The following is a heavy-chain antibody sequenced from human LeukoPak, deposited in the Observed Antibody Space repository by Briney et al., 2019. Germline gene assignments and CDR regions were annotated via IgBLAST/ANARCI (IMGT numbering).Heavy chain of an antibody. J-gene: IGHJ6*03. CDR3: AREARAAAGNNYYYYMDV. V-gene: IGHV4-59*01. CDR2: IYYSGST. D-gene: IGHD6-13*01. CDR1: GGSISSYY. Sequence: PSETLSLTCTVSGGSISSYYWSWLRQPPGKGLEWIGYIYYSGSTNYNPSLKSRVTISVDTSKNQFSLKLSSVTAADTAVYYCAREARAAAGNNYYYYMDVWGKGTTVTVSS.